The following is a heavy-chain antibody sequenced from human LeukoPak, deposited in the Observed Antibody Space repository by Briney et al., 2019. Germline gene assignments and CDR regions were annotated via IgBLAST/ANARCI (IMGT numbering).Heavy chain of an antibody. D-gene: IGHD3-22*01. CDR2: IYPGDSDT. CDR1: GYSFTSYW. CDR3: ARSSDSSGFYDYFDY. V-gene: IGHV5-51*01. Sequence: LGESLKISCEGSGYSFTSYWFGWVRQMPGKGLGWVAFIYPGDSDTIDSPSFQGHVTISADNSTSTAYMQWSSLKASDTAMYYCARSSDSSGFYDYFDYWGQGTLVTVSS. J-gene: IGHJ4*02.